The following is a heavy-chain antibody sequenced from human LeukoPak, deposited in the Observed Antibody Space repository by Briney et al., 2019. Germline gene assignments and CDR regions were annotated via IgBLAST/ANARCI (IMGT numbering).Heavy chain of an antibody. J-gene: IGHJ4*02. Sequence: GASVKVSCKASGYTFTSYDINWVRQATGQGLEWMGWMNPNSGNTGYAQKFQGRVTMTRDTSISTAYMELSRLRSDDTAVYYCARASGYDASTFDYWGQGTLVTVSS. CDR3: ARASGYDASTFDY. CDR1: GYTFTSYD. CDR2: MNPNSGNT. D-gene: IGHD5-12*01. V-gene: IGHV1-8*01.